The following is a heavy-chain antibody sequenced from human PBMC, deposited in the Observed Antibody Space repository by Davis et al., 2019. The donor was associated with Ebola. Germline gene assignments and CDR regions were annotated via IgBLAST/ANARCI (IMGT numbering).Heavy chain of an antibody. CDR2: IYYRGNT. CDR3: ARAEGIAAEGYYYGMDV. CDR1: GASISSSY. Sequence: MPSETLSLTCTVSGASISSSYWSWIRQPPGKGLEWIAYIYYRGNTNYNPSLKSRVTISVDTSKNQFSLKLSSVTAADTAVYYCARAEGIAAEGYYYGMDVWGKGTTVTVSS. D-gene: IGHD6-13*01. V-gene: IGHV4-59*01. J-gene: IGHJ6*04.